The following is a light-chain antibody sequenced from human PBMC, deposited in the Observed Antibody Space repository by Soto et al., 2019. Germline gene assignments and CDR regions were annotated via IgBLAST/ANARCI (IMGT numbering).Light chain of an antibody. J-gene: IGLJ2*01. CDR2: YDS. CDR3: QVWDSSSDHPVV. Sequence: SYELTQPPSVSVAPGKTARITCGGNNIGSKSVHWYQQKPGQAPVPVIYYDSDRPSGIPERFSGSNSGNTATLTISRVEAGDEADYSCQVWDSSSDHPVVFGGGTKLTVL. V-gene: IGLV3-21*04. CDR1: NIGSKS.